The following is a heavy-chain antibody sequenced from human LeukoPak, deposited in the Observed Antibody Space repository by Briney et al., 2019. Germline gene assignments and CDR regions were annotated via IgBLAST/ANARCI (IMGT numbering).Heavy chain of an antibody. Sequence: GESLKISCKGSGYTFTNYWIGWVRQMPGKGLEWMGIIYPGDSDTRYSPSFQGQVTISADKSISTAYLQLSSLKASDTAMYYCARHQDDYVWGSYRYKNWFDPWGQGTLVTVSS. CDR1: GYTFTNYW. CDR2: IYPGDSDT. CDR3: ARHQDDYVWGSYRYKNWFDP. J-gene: IGHJ5*02. D-gene: IGHD3-16*02. V-gene: IGHV5-51*01.